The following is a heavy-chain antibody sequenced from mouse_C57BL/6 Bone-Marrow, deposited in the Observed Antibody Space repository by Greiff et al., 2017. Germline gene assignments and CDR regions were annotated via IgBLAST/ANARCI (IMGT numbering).Heavy chain of an antibody. D-gene: IGHD1-1*01. Sequence: QVQLQQPGAELVKPGASVKMSCKASGYTFTSYWITWVKQRPGQGLEWIGDIYPGRGSTNYNEKFKSKATLTVDTSSSTAYMQLHSLPSEDSAVYYCARKVTVVGEGFAYWGQGTLVTVSA. V-gene: IGHV1-55*01. CDR2: IYPGRGST. CDR1: GYTFTSYW. J-gene: IGHJ3*01. CDR3: ARKVTVVGEGFAY.